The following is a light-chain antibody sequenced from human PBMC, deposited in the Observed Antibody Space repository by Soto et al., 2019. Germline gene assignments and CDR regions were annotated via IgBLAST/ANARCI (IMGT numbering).Light chain of an antibody. Sequence: EIVLTQSPGTLSLSPGERATLSCRASQSVSSSYLAWYQQKPGQAPRLLIYDASNRATGIPARFSSSGSGTDFTLTISSLEPEDFAVYYCQQRSNWITFGQGTRLEIK. V-gene: IGKV3D-20*02. J-gene: IGKJ5*01. CDR2: DAS. CDR3: QQRSNWIT. CDR1: QSVSSSY.